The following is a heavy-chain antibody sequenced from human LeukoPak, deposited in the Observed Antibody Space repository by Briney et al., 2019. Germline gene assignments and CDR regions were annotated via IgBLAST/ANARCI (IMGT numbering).Heavy chain of an antibody. D-gene: IGHD6-6*01. CDR3: ARGFEYSSSSFDY. V-gene: IGHV4-59*12. CDR1: GGSISSYY. J-gene: IGHJ4*02. Sequence: SETLSLTCTVSGGSISSYYWSWIRQPPGKGLEWIGYIYYSGSTNYNPSLKSRVTISVDKSKNQFSLKLSSVTAADTAVYYCARGFEYSSSSFDYWGQGTLVTVSS. CDR2: IYYSGST.